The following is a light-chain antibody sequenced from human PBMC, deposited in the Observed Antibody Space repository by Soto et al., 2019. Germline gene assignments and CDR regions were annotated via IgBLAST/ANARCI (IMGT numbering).Light chain of an antibody. Sequence: QSVLTQAASVCGSPGQTVTISCTGTSSDVGAYNYVSWYQQHPGKAPKLMIYEVSNRPSGVSDRFSGYKSGNTASLTISGLQAPVEADYCCSSKRTTASLVFGTGTKVTV. CDR1: SSDVGAYNY. CDR2: EVS. V-gene: IGLV2-14*01. CDR3: SSKRTTASLV. J-gene: IGLJ1*01.